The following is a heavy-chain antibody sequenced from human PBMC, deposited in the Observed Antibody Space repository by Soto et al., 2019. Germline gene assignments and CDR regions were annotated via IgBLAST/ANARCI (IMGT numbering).Heavy chain of an antibody. CDR1: GCTFSDYY. V-gene: IGHV3-11*01. Sequence: GGSLRLSCAASGCTFSDYYMSWIRQAPGKGLEWVSFISSSGSTIYYADSVKGRFTISRDNAKNSLYLQMNSLRAEDTAVYYCARDRLVMAAATTSNSDYWGQGTLVTVSS. CDR2: ISSSGSTI. D-gene: IGHD2-15*01. CDR3: ARDRLVMAAATTSNSDY. J-gene: IGHJ4*02.